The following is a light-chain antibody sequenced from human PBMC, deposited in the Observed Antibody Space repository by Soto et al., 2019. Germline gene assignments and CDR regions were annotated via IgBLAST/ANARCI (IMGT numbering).Light chain of an antibody. V-gene: IGKV1-5*03. CDR3: HQYNSYSTWT. CDR1: QSISSY. J-gene: IGKJ1*01. CDR2: EAS. Sequence: TQSPSTLSAYVGDRVTITCRASQSISSYLAWYQQKPGKAPKVLIYEASSLESGVPSRFSGSGSGTEFTLTINSLQSDDFATYYCHQYNSYSTWTFGQGPKVHIK.